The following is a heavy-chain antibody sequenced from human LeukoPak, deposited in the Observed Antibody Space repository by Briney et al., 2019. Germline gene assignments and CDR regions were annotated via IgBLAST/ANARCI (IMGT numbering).Heavy chain of an antibody. J-gene: IGHJ4*02. V-gene: IGHV4-59*01. Sequence: PSETLSLTCTVSDASISGYYWSWIRQPPGKGLEWIGSTHFSGSTNYNPSLRSRVTISVDTSKTQLSLKLSSVTAADTAVYYCARDLGGIYFDYWGQGTLVTVSS. CDR1: DASISGYY. CDR3: ARDLGGIYFDY. CDR2: THFSGST. D-gene: IGHD1-26*01.